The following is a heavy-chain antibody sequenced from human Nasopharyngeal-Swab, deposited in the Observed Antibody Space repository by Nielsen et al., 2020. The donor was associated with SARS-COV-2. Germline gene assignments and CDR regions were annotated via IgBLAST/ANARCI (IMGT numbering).Heavy chain of an antibody. Sequence: SETLSLTCTVSGGSIRSGSYYWSWIRQPAGKGLEWIGRIYTSGSTNYNPSLKSRVTISVDTSKNQFSLKLSSVTAADTAVYYCARRALGGWVDPWGQGTLVTVSS. CDR1: GGSIRSGSYY. CDR2: IYTSGST. J-gene: IGHJ5*02. CDR3: ARRALGGWVDP. V-gene: IGHV4-61*02.